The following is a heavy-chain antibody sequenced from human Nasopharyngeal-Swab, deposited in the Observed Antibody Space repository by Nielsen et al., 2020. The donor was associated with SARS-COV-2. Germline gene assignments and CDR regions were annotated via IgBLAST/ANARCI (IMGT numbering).Heavy chain of an antibody. Sequence: SVNVSCKASGYTFTSYAMHWVRQAPGQRLEWMGWINAGNGNTKYSQKFQGRVTITRDTSASTAYMELSSLRSEDTAVYYCAKGIAAAGTLDYWGQGTLVTISS. CDR2: INAGNGNT. V-gene: IGHV1-3*01. CDR3: AKGIAAAGTLDY. D-gene: IGHD6-13*01. J-gene: IGHJ4*02. CDR1: GYTFTSYA.